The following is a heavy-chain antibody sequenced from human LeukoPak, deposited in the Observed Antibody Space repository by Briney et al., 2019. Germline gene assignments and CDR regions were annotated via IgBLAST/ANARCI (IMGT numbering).Heavy chain of an antibody. J-gene: IGHJ5*02. V-gene: IGHV5-51*01. Sequence: GESLKTSCKGSGYSFTNYWIGWVRQMPGKGLEWMGIIYPGDSHTRYSPSFQGQVTISADKSISTAYLQWSSLEASDTAMYYCASHHMNYYGSGSPFDPWGQGTLVTVSS. CDR2: IYPGDSHT. CDR3: ASHHMNYYGSGSPFDP. D-gene: IGHD3-10*01. CDR1: GYSFTNYW.